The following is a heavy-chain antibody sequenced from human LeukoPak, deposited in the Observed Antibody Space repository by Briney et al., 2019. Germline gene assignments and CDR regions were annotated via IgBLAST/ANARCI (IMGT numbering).Heavy chain of an antibody. D-gene: IGHD3-22*01. CDR2: INPNNGGT. CDR3: ARSSTSSAYSGFDY. CDR1: GYTFTGYY. J-gene: IGHJ4*02. Sequence: ASVKVSCKASGYTFTGYYMHWVRQAPGQGLEWVGWINPNNGGTNYAQKFQGWVTMTRDTSISTAYMDLSRLRSDDTAVYYCARSSTSSAYSGFDYWGQGTLVTVSS. V-gene: IGHV1-2*04.